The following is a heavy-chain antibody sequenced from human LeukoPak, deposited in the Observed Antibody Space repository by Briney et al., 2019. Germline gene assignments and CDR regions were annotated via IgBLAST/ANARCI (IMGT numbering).Heavy chain of an antibody. Sequence: GGSLRLSCAASGFTFSTYGMHWVRQAPGKGLEWVAIIAYDGSNRYYTDSVKGRFTISRDNSKNTLYLQMNSLRAEDTALYYCAKTQGEGYGDYGCLDYWGQGTLSPSPQ. D-gene: IGHD4-17*01. CDR3: AKTQGEGYGDYGCLDY. V-gene: IGHV3-30*18. CDR2: IAYDGSNR. CDR1: GFTFSTYG. J-gene: IGHJ4*02.